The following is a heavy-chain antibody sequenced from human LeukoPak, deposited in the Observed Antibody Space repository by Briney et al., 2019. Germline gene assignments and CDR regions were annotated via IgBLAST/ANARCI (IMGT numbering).Heavy chain of an antibody. CDR3: ARRRSGHYFDY. CDR1: GFTFSNYW. Sequence: GRSLRLSCSASGFTFSNYWMHWVSQAPGKGLVWVSRINSDGSSTSYEDSVKGRLTISRDNAKNTLDLQMNSLRAEDTAVYYCARRRSGHYFDYWGLGTLVTVSS. CDR2: INSDGSST. J-gene: IGHJ4*02. V-gene: IGHV3-74*01. D-gene: IGHD6-25*01.